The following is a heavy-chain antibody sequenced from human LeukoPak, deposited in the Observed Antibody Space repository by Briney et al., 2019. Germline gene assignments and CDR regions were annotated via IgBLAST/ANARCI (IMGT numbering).Heavy chain of an antibody. CDR1: GYTFTSYY. V-gene: IGHV1-46*01. CDR3: ARDRTLAARDFDY. D-gene: IGHD6-6*01. J-gene: IGHJ4*02. Sequence: ASVKVSCKASGYTFTSYYTHWLRQAPGQGLEWMGIINPSGGSTSYAQKFQGRVTMTRDMSTSTVYMELSSLRSEDTAVYYCARDRTLAARDFDYWGQGTLVIVSS. CDR2: INPSGGST.